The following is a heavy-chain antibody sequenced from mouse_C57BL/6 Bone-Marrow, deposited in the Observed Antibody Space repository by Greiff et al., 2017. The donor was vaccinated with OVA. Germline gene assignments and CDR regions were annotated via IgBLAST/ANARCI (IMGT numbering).Heavy chain of an antibody. D-gene: IGHD1-1*02. J-gene: IGHJ4*01. CDR1: GYTFTSYW. CDR2: IDPNSGGT. Sequence: VKLMESGAELVKPGASVKLSCKASGYTFTSYWMHWVKQRPGRGLEWIGRIDPNSGGTKYNEKFKSKATLTVDKPSSTAYMQLSSLTSEDSAVYYCARWVGLYYYAMDYWGQGTSVTVSS. CDR3: ARWVGLYYYAMDY. V-gene: IGHV1-72*01.